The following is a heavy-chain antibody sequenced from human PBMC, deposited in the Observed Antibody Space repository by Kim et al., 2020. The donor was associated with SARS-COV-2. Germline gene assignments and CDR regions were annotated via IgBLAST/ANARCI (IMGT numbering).Heavy chain of an antibody. CDR3: ARLVTSVAGTFDS. CDR2: IYYSGST. Sequence: SETLSLTCTVSGGSISSSSYYWGWIRQPPGKGLEWIGSIYYSGSTYYNPSLKSRVTISVDTSKNQFSLKLSSVTAADTAVYYCARLVTSVAGTFDSWGQG. V-gene: IGHV4-39*01. CDR1: GGSISSSSYY. J-gene: IGHJ4*02. D-gene: IGHD6-19*01.